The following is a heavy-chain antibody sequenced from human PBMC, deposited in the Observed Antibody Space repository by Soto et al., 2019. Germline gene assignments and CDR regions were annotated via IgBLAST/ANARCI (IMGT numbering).Heavy chain of an antibody. J-gene: IGHJ4*02. D-gene: IGHD4-4*01. CDR2: IYHSGST. CDR3: ASLRPTVTTYPDY. Sequence: PSETLSLTCAVSGGSISSGGYSWSWIRQPPGKGLEWIGYIYHSGSTYYNPSLKSRVTISVDRSKNQFSLKLSSVTAADTAVYYCASLRPTVTTYPDYWGQGTLVTVS. CDR1: GGSISSGGYS. V-gene: IGHV4-30-2*01.